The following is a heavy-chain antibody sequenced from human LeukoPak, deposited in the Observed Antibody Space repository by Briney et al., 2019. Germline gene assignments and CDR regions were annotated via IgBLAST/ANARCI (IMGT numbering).Heavy chain of an antibody. Sequence: PGRSLRLSCAASGFTFDDYAMHWVRQAPGKGLEWVSGISWNSGSIGYADSVKGRFAISRDNAKNSLYLQMNSLRAEDTALYYCAKDISDRWLQEYYYYYGMDVWGQGTTVTVSS. J-gene: IGHJ6*02. CDR1: GFTFDDYA. CDR2: ISWNSGSI. CDR3: AKDISDRWLQEYYYYYGMDV. V-gene: IGHV3-9*01. D-gene: IGHD5-12*01.